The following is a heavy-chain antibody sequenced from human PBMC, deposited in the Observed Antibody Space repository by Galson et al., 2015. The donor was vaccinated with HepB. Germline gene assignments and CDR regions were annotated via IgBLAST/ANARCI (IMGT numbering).Heavy chain of an antibody. V-gene: IGHV3-30*18. Sequence: SLRLSCAASRFTFSSYGMHWVRQAPGKGLEWVAVISYDGSNKYYADSVKGRFTISRDNSKNTLYLQMNSLRAEDTAVYYCAKTSSSWYRYYYYYMDVWGKGTTVTVSS. CDR2: ISYDGSNK. J-gene: IGHJ6*03. CDR3: AKTSSSWYRYYYYYMDV. CDR1: RFTFSSYG. D-gene: IGHD6-13*01.